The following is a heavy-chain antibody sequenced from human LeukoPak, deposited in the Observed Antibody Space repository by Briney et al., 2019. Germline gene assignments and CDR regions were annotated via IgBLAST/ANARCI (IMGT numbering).Heavy chain of an antibody. CDR1: GYTFISYY. D-gene: IGHD6-19*01. J-gene: IGHJ5*02. V-gene: IGHV1-46*01. CDR2: INPTGGST. Sequence: ASVKVSCKASGYTFISYYMHWVRQAPGQGLEWMGIINPTGGSTSYAQEFQGRVTMTRDTSTSTVYMELSSLRSEDTAVYYCARHGVRQWLANWFDPWGQGTLVTVSS. CDR3: ARHGVRQWLANWFDP.